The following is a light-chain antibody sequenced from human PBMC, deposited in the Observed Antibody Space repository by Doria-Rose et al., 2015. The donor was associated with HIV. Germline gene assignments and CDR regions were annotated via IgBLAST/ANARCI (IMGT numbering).Light chain of an antibody. CDR1: QSFSSTY. Sequence: TQSPGTLSLSPGERATLSCRASQSFSSTYLAWYQQKPGQAPSLLIYDGSTRATGIPDRFSASGSGTDFTLTINRLEPEDFALYYCHQYGTSWMFGQGTKVEI. V-gene: IGKV3-20*01. CDR2: DGS. J-gene: IGKJ1*01. CDR3: HQYGTSWM.